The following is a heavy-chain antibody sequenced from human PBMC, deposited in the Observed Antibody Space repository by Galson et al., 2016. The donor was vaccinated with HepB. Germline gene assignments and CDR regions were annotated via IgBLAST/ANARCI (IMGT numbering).Heavy chain of an antibody. CDR3: ARIFLRKTNWFDP. J-gene: IGHJ5*02. CDR1: GFTFSDYY. V-gene: IGHV3-11*06. Sequence: SLRLSCAASGFTFSDYYMTWIRQAPGKGLEYVSYISGESTYRHYADSVKGRFTISRDNGQNSVDLKMNNLRVEDTALYYCARIFLRKTNWFDPWGQGTLVTVSS. CDR2: ISGESTYR.